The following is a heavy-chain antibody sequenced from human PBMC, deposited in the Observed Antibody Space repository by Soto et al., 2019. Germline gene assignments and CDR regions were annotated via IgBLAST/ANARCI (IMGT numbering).Heavy chain of an antibody. CDR1: GFTVSSNY. Sequence: EVQLVESGGGLVQPGGSLRLSCAASGFTVSSNYMSWVRQAPGKGLEWVSVIYSGGSTYYADPVKGRFTISRDNSKNTLYLQMNSLRAEDTAVYYCARVSSGWHDAFDIWGQGTMVTVSS. CDR2: IYSGGST. D-gene: IGHD6-19*01. J-gene: IGHJ3*02. CDR3: ARVSSGWHDAFDI. V-gene: IGHV3-66*01.